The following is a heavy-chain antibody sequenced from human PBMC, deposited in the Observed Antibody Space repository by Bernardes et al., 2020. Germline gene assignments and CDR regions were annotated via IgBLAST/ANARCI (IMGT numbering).Heavy chain of an antibody. J-gene: IGHJ6*04. D-gene: IGHD2-2*01. V-gene: IGHV4-39*01. Sequence: SETLSLTCTVSGGSISSSSYYWGWIRQPPGKGLEWIGSIYYSGSTYYNPSLKSRVTISVDTSKNQFSLKLSSVTAADTAVYYCAREIGCTFAGSSTSCLSGYPLDVWGKGTTVTVSS. CDR3: AREIGCTFAGSSTSCLSGYPLDV. CDR2: IYYSGST. CDR1: GGSISSSSYY.